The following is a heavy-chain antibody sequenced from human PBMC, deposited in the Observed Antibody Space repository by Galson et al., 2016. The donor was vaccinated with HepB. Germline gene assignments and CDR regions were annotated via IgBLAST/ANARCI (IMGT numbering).Heavy chain of an antibody. CDR1: GYTFRTYY. CDR2: INPSGGKT. CDR3: ARGTGKLTTVTTVTSLWYFDL. V-gene: IGHV1-46*01. D-gene: IGHD4-17*01. Sequence: SVKVSCKAFGYTFRTYYMHWVRQAPGQRLEWMGIINPSGGKTKYAQRFQGRVTMTSDTSTNTLYMELSSLRSDDTAVYYCARGTGKLTTVTTVTSLWYFDLWGRGTLVTVSS. J-gene: IGHJ2*01.